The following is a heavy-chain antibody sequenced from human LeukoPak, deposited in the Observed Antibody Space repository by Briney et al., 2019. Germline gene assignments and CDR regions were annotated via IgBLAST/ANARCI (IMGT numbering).Heavy chain of an antibody. D-gene: IGHD7-27*01. J-gene: IGHJ4*02. Sequence: SETLSLTCAVYGGSFTTHYWSWIRQPPGKGLDWIGEINHSGGTNYNPSLKSRVTISQDTSVNQISLRLSSVTAADTAVYYCARGAGDDLDYWGQGTLVSVSS. CDR2: INHSGGT. CDR1: GGSFTTHY. CDR3: ARGAGDDLDY. V-gene: IGHV4-34*01.